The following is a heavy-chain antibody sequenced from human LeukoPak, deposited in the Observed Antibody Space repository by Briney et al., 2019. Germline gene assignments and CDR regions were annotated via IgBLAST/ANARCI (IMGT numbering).Heavy chain of an antibody. CDR3: AREDMVNDAFDI. J-gene: IGHJ3*02. D-gene: IGHD5-18*01. Sequence: PGRSLRLSCAASGFTFSSYAMHWVRQAPGKGLEWVAVIAFDGSNKYYADSVKGRFTISRDNSKNTLYLQMNSLRAEDTAVYYCAREDMVNDAFDIWGQGTMVTVSS. CDR1: GFTFSSYA. V-gene: IGHV3-30-3*01. CDR2: IAFDGSNK.